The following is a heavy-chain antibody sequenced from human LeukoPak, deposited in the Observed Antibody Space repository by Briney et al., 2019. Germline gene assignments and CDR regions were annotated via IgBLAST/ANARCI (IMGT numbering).Heavy chain of an antibody. Sequence: ASVRVSCKPSGYTFSNFGINWVRQAPGQGLEWMGWISGNNDNPNYGQKFQGRFTVTTDSSTSTAYMELRNLRFDDTAVYCCARDGTSTDDYWGQGTLVTVSS. CDR2: ISGNNDNP. CDR1: GYTFSNFG. CDR3: ARDGTSTDDY. V-gene: IGHV1-18*01. J-gene: IGHJ4*02. D-gene: IGHD2-2*01.